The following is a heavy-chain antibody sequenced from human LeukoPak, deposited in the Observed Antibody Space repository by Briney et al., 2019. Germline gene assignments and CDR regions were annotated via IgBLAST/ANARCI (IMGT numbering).Heavy chain of an antibody. CDR3: ARGQMRSGWYFSYYYYYGMDV. CDR2: INHSGST. CDR1: GGSLSGYY. J-gene: IGHJ6*02. D-gene: IGHD6-19*01. V-gene: IGHV4-34*01. Sequence: SSETLSLTCAVYGGSLSGYYWSWIRQPPGKGLEWIGEINHSGSTNYNPSLKSRVTISVDTSKNQFSLKLSSVTAADTAVYYCARGQMRSGWYFSYYYYYGMDVWGQGTTVTVSS.